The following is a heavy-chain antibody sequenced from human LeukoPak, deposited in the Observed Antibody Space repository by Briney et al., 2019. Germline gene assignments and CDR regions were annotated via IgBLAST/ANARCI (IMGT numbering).Heavy chain of an antibody. V-gene: IGHV3-23*01. Sequence: GGSLRLSCAASGFTFSSCAMSWVRQAPGKGLEWVSTIIDSGNSIYYADSAEGRFTISRDNSENTLYLQMNSLRAGDTAVYYCAKDPIFSGSYGVFDYWGLGTLVTVSS. D-gene: IGHD1-26*01. CDR1: GFTFSSCA. J-gene: IGHJ4*02. CDR2: IIDSGNSI. CDR3: AKDPIFSGSYGVFDY.